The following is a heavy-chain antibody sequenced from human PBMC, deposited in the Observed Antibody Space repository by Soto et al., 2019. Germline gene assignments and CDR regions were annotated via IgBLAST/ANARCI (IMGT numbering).Heavy chain of an antibody. D-gene: IGHD6-19*01. CDR3: ARGVTYSSAFDY. J-gene: IGHJ4*02. Sequence: SETLSLTCTVSGGSISSYYCSWIRQPAWKGLEWIGRIYTSGSTNYNPSLKSRVTMSVDTYKNQFSLKLSSVTAEDTAVYYCARGVTYSSAFDYCGQGTLVPVSP. CDR2: IYTSGST. CDR1: GGSISSYY. V-gene: IGHV4-4*07.